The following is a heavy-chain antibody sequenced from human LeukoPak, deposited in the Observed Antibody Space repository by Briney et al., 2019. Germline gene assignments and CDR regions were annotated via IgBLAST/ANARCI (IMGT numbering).Heavy chain of an antibody. Sequence: ASVKVSCKASVYTFTGYYMHWVRRAPGQGLEWMGWINPNSGGTNYAQKFQGRATMTRDTSICTAYMELSRLRSDDTAEYYCARIPGSSLGAEYFQHWGQGTLVTVSS. J-gene: IGHJ1*01. V-gene: IGHV1-2*02. D-gene: IGHD6-6*01. CDR1: VYTFTGYY. CDR2: INPNSGGT. CDR3: ARIPGSSLGAEYFQH.